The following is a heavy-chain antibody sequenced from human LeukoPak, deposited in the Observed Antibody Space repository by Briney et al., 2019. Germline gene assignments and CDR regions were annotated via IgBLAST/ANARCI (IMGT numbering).Heavy chain of an antibody. CDR2: IRYDGSDN. D-gene: IGHD2-21*01. V-gene: IGHV3-30*02. Sequence: GGSLRLSCAASGFTFSNYGMHWVRQAPGKGLEWVAFIRYDGSDNYYADSVKGRFTISRDNSKNTLYLQMNSLRPEDTAVYYCARDQGYCIDYWGQGTLVTVSS. CDR1: GFTFSNYG. J-gene: IGHJ4*02. CDR3: ARDQGYCIDY.